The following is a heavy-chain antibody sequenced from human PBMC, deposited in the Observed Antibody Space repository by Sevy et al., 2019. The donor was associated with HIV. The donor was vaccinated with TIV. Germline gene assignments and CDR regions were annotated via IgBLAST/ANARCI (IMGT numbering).Heavy chain of an antibody. J-gene: IGHJ4*02. V-gene: IGHV4-59*01. CDR1: GGSISSYY. CDR3: ARERRDSSGFDY. CDR2: IYYSGST. D-gene: IGHD3-22*01. Sequence: SETLSLTCTVSGGSISSYYWSWIRQPPGKGLEWIGYIYYSGSTNYNPSLKSRVTISVDTSKNQFSLKLSSVTAADTAVYYCARERRDSSGFDYWGRGTLVTVSS.